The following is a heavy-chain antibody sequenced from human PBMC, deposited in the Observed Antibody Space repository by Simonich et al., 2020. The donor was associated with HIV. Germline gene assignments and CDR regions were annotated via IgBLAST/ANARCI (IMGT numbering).Heavy chain of an antibody. CDR2: INHSGIT. J-gene: IGHJ4*02. V-gene: IGHV4-34*01. Sequence: QVQLQQWGAGLLKPSETLSLTCAVYGGSFSGNYWSRIRQPPGKGLEWIGEINHSGITNYKSSLNSRATISVDKSKNQFSLKLSSVTAADTAIYYCARRDRELILYFDYWGQGNLVTVSS. CDR3: ARRDRELILYFDY. D-gene: IGHD3-3*01. CDR1: GGSFSGNY.